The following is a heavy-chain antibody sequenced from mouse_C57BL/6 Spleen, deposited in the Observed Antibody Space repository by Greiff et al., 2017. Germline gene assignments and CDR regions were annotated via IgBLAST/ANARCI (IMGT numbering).Heavy chain of an antibody. V-gene: IGHV5-17*01. CDR2: ISSGSSTI. J-gene: IGHJ1*03. CDR1: GFTFSDYG. Sequence: EVQLVESGGGLVKPGGSLKLSCAASGFTFSDYGMYWVRQAPDKGLEWVAYISSGSSTIYYADTVQGRFTISRDNAKNTLFLQRTSLRSEDTAMYYCASAYGSSYLYFDFWGTGTTVTVSS. CDR3: ASAYGSSYLYFDF. D-gene: IGHD1-1*01.